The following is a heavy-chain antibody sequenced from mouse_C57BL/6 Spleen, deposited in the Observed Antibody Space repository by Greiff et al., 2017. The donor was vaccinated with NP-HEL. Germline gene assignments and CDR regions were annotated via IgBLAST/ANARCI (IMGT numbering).Heavy chain of an antibody. V-gene: IGHV1-52*01. J-gene: IGHJ2*01. D-gene: IGHD3-2*02. Sequence: QVQLQQSGAELVRPGSSVKLSCKASGYTFTSYWMHWVKQRPIQGLEWIGNIDPSDSETHYNQKFKDKATLTVDKSSSTAYMQLSSLTSEDSAVYYCARSRDSSGYLDYWGQGTTLTVSS. CDR1: GYTFTSYW. CDR2: IDPSDSET. CDR3: ARSRDSSGYLDY.